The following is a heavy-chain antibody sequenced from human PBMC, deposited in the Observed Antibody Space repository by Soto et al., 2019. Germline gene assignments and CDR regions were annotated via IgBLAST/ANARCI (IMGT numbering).Heavy chain of an antibody. Sequence: EVQLVESGGGLVQPGGSLRLSCAASGFTFSSYAMHWVRQAPGKGLEYVSAISSKGGSTYYANSVKGRFTISRDNSKNKLYLQMGSLRSEDMAVYYCARGGYGDYGAFDIWGQGTMVTVSS. D-gene: IGHD4-17*01. CDR3: ARGGYGDYGAFDI. V-gene: IGHV3-64*01. CDR1: GFTFSSYA. J-gene: IGHJ3*02. CDR2: ISSKGGST.